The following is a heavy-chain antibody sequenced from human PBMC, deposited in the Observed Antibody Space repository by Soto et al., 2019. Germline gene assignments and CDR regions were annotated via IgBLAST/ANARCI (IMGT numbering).Heavy chain of an antibody. Sequence: SETLSLTCTVSGGSISSYYWSWIRQPPGKGLEWIGYIYYSGSTNYNPSLKSRVTISVDTSKNQFSLKLSSVTAADTAVYYCASESHYYDYWGQGTLVTVSS. J-gene: IGHJ4*02. CDR1: GGSISSYY. CDR3: ASESHYYDY. V-gene: IGHV4-59*12. CDR2: IYYSGST.